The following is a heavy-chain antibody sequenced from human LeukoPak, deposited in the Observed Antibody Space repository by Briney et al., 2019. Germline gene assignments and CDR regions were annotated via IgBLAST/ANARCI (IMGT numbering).Heavy chain of an antibody. CDR1: GYTFTNYY. J-gene: IGHJ4*02. Sequence: ASVTVSYKGSGYTFTNYYLHWVRQAPGQGVEWMGWMNPNSGATEYQQNFQGRVTMTRDTSISTAYLEVFSLTSDDAAVYYCARGAYYGDNFPLHYWGQGSLVSVS. CDR3: ARGAYYGDNFPLHY. D-gene: IGHD4-23*01. V-gene: IGHV1-2*02. CDR2: MNPNSGAT.